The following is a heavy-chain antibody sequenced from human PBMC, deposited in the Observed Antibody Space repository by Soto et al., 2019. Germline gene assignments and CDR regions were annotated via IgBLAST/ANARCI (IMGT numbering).Heavy chain of an antibody. CDR3: ASAYYYDSSGSEYYFDY. J-gene: IGHJ4*02. V-gene: IGHV3-30-3*01. CDR2: ISNDGSNK. CDR1: GFSFSIYT. D-gene: IGHD3-22*01. Sequence: PGGSLRLSCAASGFSFSIYTMHWVRQAPGKGLEWVAVISNDGSNKYYADSVKGRFTISRDNSKNTLYLQMNSLRAEDTAVYYCASAYYYDSSGSEYYFDYWGQGTLVTVSS.